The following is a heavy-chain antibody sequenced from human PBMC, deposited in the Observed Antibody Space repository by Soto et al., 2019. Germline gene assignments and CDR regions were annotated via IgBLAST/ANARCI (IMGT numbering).Heavy chain of an antibody. Sequence: VGSLRLSCAASGFIVSTIYMSWVRQAPGKGLEWVSTTYADGRTYYADSVKGRFTMSRDDVKNTLFLQMNSLRVEDTAVYYCARDIDYCGQGTLVTVS. CDR1: GFIVSTIY. CDR2: TYADGRT. CDR3: ARDIDY. J-gene: IGHJ4*02. V-gene: IGHV3-66*01.